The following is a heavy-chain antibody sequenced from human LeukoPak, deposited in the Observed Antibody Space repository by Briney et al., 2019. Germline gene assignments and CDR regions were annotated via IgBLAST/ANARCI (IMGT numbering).Heavy chain of an antibody. CDR2: IYYSGST. Sequence: SETLSLTCTVSGGSIRSSSYYWGWIRQPPGKGLEWIGSIYYSGSTYYNPSLKSRVTISVDTSKNQFSLKLSSVTAADTAVYYCAREGYTAMAEVLDYWGQGTLVTVSS. V-gene: IGHV4-39*07. J-gene: IGHJ4*02. CDR1: GGSIRSSSYY. CDR3: AREGYTAMAEVLDY. D-gene: IGHD5-18*01.